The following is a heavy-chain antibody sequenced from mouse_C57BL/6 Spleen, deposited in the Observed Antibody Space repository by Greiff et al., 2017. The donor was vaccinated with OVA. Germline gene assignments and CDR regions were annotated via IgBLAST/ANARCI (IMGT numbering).Heavy chain of an antibody. CDR1: GYSITSGYY. Sequence: EVHLVESGPGLVKPSQSLSLTCSVTGYSITSGYYWNWIRQFPGNKLEWMGYISYDGSNNYNPSLKNRISITRDTSKNQFFLKLNSVTTEDTATYYCARVDYYGGSMDYWGQGTSVTVSS. V-gene: IGHV3-6*01. CDR3: ARVDYYGGSMDY. J-gene: IGHJ4*01. CDR2: ISYDGSN. D-gene: IGHD1-1*01.